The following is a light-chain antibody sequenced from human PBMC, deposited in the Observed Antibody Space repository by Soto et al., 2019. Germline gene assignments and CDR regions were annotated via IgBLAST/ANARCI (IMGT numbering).Light chain of an antibody. J-gene: IGKJ5*01. CDR1: QSIISR. Sequence: DIQMTPSPSTLSASVGDSVTITCRASQSIISRLAWYQEKPGKAPKLLIYEASSLESGVPSRFSGSGSGTDFTLTISSLHPEDFAVYFCQQFKNYPITFGQGTRLEIK. CDR3: QQFKNYPIT. V-gene: IGKV1-5*03. CDR2: EAS.